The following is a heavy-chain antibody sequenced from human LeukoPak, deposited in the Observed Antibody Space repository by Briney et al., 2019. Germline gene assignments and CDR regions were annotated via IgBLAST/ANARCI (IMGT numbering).Heavy chain of an antibody. V-gene: IGHV4-39*07. Sequence: SETLSLTCTVSGGSISSSSYYWGWIRQPPGKGLEWIGSIYYSGSTYYNPSLKSRVTISVDTSKNQFSLKLSSVTAADTAVYYCARIPYYYDSSGYYYGVYAFDIWGQGTMVTVSS. D-gene: IGHD3-22*01. J-gene: IGHJ3*02. CDR2: IYYSGST. CDR3: ARIPYYYDSSGYYYGVYAFDI. CDR1: GGSISSSSYY.